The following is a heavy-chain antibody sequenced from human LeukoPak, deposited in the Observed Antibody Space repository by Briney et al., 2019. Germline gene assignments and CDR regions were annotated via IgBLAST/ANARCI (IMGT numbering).Heavy chain of an antibody. V-gene: IGHV3-9*01. CDR1: GFNLDDYA. D-gene: IGHD3-9*01. Sequence: PGRSLRLSCAASGFNLDDYAMHWVRQVPGKGLEWVSGISWNSGSIGYADSVKGRFTISRDNAKNSLYLQMNSLRAEDTALYYCAKDKETILIGYGVDVWGQGTTVTVSS. CDR3: AKDKETILIGYGVDV. CDR2: ISWNSGSI. J-gene: IGHJ6*02.